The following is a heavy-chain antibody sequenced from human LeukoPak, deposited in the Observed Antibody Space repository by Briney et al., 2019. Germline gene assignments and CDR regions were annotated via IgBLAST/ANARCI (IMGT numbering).Heavy chain of an antibody. Sequence: GRSLRLSCAASGFTFSSYGMHWVRQAPGKGLEWVAVISYDGSNKYYADSVKGRFTISRDNSKNTLYLQMNSLRAEDTAVYYCAKDGEEYCSSTSCSGPFDYWGQGTLVTVSS. CDR3: AKDGEEYCSSTSCSGPFDY. J-gene: IGHJ4*02. CDR1: GFTFSSYG. D-gene: IGHD2-2*01. CDR2: ISYDGSNK. V-gene: IGHV3-30*18.